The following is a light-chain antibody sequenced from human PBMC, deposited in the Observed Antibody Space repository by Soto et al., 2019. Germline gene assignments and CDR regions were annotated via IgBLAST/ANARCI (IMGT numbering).Light chain of an antibody. Sequence: QLVLTQPPSASGTPGQRVTISCSGSSSNIGSNYVYWYQQLPGTAPTLLIYRNNQRPSRVPDRFSGSKSGTSASLAISGLRSEDEADYYCAAWDDSLSVVFGGGAKLTVL. CDR1: SSNIGSNY. CDR2: RNN. J-gene: IGLJ2*01. V-gene: IGLV1-47*01. CDR3: AAWDDSLSVV.